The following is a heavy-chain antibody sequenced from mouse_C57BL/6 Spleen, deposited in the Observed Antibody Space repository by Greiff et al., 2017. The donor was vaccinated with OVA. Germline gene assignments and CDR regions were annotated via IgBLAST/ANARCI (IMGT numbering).Heavy chain of an antibody. CDR2: IYPGSGST. CDR1: GYTFTSYW. V-gene: IGHV1-55*01. J-gene: IGHJ1*03. D-gene: IGHD2-3*01. CDR3: ARERIDDGYYGYFDV. Sequence: QVQLQQPGAELVKPGASVKMSCKASGYTFTSYWITWVKQRPGQGLEWIGDIYPGSGSTNYNEKFKSKATLTVDTSSSTAYMQLSSLTSEDAAVDYCARERIDDGYYGYFDVWGTGTTVTVSS.